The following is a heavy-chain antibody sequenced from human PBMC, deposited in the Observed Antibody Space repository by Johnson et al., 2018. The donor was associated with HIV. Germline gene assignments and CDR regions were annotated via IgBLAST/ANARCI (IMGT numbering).Heavy chain of an antibody. CDR2: ISYDGSNK. CDR1: GFTFSSYG. D-gene: IGHD6-13*01. J-gene: IGHJ3*02. V-gene: IGHV3-30*03. CDR3: ARGGGIAATDAFDI. Sequence: QMQLVESGGGVVQPGRSLRLSCAASGFTFSSYGMHWVRQAPGKGLEWVAVISYDGSNKYYADSVKGRFTISRDNSKNTLYLQMNSLRAEDTAVYYCARGGGIAATDAFDILGQGTMVTVSS.